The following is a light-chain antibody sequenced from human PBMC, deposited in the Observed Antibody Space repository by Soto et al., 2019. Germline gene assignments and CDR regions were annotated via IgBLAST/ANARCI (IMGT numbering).Light chain of an antibody. CDR2: KAS. V-gene: IGKV1-5*03. CDR1: QTISNW. CDR3: QQYNSYSQT. J-gene: IGKJ1*01. Sequence: IQMTHSPSTLSASVGDRVTITFRASQTISNWLAWYQQKPGKAPKLLIYKASTLESGVPSRFRGSGSGTEFTLTISSLQPEDFETYYCQQYNSYSQTFGQGTKVDIK.